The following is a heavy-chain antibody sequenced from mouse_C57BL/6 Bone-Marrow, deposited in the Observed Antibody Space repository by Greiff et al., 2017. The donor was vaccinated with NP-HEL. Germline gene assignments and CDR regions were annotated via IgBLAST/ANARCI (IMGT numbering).Heavy chain of an antibody. CDR3: VRHDDSNYDAMDY. D-gene: IGHD2-5*01. V-gene: IGHV10-1*01. J-gene: IGHJ4*01. Sequence: EVKLLESGGGLVQPKGSLQLSCAASGFSFHTYAMHWVRQAPGKGLEWVARIRSKSNNYATSYADSVKDRFPISRDDSESMLYLQMNNLNTEDTAMYDCVRHDDSNYDAMDYWGQGTSVTVSS. CDR2: IRSKSNNYAT. CDR1: GFSFHTYA.